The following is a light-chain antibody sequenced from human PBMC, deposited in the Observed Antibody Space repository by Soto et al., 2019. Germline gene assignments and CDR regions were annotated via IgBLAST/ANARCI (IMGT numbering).Light chain of an antibody. V-gene: IGLV2-14*01. CDR1: TSDVGRYNY. J-gene: IGLJ1*01. CDR2: DVS. CDR3: NSYTSSSTYV. Sequence: ALTQPASVSGSPGQSITISCTGTTSDVGRYNYVSWYQQHPGKAPKLIIYDVSNRPSGVSNRFSGSKSGNTASLTISGLQAEDEADYYCNSYTSSSTYVFGTGTKLTVL.